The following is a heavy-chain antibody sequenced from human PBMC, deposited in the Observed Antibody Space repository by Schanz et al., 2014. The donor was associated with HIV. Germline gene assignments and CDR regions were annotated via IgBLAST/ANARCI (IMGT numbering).Heavy chain of an antibody. D-gene: IGHD2-15*01. J-gene: IGHJ4*02. V-gene: IGHV3-33*05. CDR2: VTNSGSYV. CDR3: AKRSGRSFGYFDS. CDR1: GFTFSTYG. Sequence: QVQLVESGGRVVQPGRSLRLSCAASGFTFSTYGMHWVRQAPGKGLEWVSAVTNSGSYVNYADSVKGRFTMSRDNSKNTLSLQMDSLRVDDTAIYYCAKRSGRSFGYFDSWGQGLLVTVSS.